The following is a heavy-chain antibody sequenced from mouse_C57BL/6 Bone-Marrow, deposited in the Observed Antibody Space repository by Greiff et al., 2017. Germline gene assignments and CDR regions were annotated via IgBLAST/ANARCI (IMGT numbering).Heavy chain of an antibody. D-gene: IGHD6-5*01. J-gene: IGHJ2*01. CDR1: GFTFSSYA. CDR3: ARDPIHYCDY. V-gene: IGHV5-4*01. CDR2: ISDGGSYT. Sequence: EVKLVESGGGLVKPGGSLKLSCAASGFTFSSYAMSWVRQTPEKRLEWVATISDGGSYTYYPDNVKGRFTISRDNAKNNLYLQMSHLKSEDTAMYYCARDPIHYCDYWGQGTTLTVSS.